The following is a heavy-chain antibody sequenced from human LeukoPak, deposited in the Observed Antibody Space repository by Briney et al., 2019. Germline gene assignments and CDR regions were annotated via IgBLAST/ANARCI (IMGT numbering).Heavy chain of an antibody. CDR1: GGSISSSSYY. J-gene: IGHJ4*02. D-gene: IGHD3-22*01. CDR2: IYYSGST. CDR3: ARDRDSSGIDY. Sequence: SETLSLTCTVSGGSISSSSYYWGWIRQPPGKGLEWIGSIYYSGSTYYNPSLKSRVTISVDTSKNQFSLKLSSVTAADTAIYYCARDRDSSGIDYWGQGTLVTVSS. V-gene: IGHV4-39*07.